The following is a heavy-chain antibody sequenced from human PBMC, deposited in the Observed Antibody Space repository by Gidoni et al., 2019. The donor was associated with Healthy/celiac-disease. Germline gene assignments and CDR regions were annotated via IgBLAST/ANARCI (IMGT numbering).Heavy chain of an antibody. CDR3: VKRVSGWYYFDY. CDR2: ISRNGGST. J-gene: IGHJ4*02. V-gene: IGHV3-64D*06. Sequence: EVQLVESGGGLVQPGGSLSLSCSASGFPFSSYAMHWVRQAPGKGLEYGSAISRNGGSTYDAEAGKGRFTISRDNAKNTLYLQMSRLRAEDTAVYYCVKRVSGWYYFDYWGQGTLVTVSS. CDR1: GFPFSSYA. D-gene: IGHD6-19*01.